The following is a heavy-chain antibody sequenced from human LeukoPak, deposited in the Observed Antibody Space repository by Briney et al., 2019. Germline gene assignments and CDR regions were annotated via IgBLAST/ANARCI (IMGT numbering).Heavy chain of an antibody. J-gene: IGHJ3*02. CDR3: TREGYDSSGLDAFDI. CDR2: IKHDGNEK. CDR1: GFTFSSYW. Sequence: GSLRLSCVASGFTFSSYWMSWVRQAPGKGLEWVANIKHDGNEKYYVDSVKGRFTISRDNAKNSLYLQMNSLRAEDTAVYYCTREGYDSSGLDAFDIWGQGTMVTVSS. V-gene: IGHV3-7*01. D-gene: IGHD3-22*01.